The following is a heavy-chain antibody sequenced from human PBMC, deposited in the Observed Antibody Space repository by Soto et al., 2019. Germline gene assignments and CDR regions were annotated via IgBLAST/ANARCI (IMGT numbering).Heavy chain of an antibody. CDR2: IYNSGST. CDR3: ARDRAFCSGRSCSSPPDYYYYMDV. D-gene: IGHD2-15*01. V-gene: IGHV4-59*01. CDR1: GVSISSSY. J-gene: IGHJ6*03. Sequence: QVQLQESGPGLVKPSETLSLTCTVSGVSISSSYWSWIRQPPGKGLEWIGYIYNSGSTNYNPSLTSRVTISVDTSKNQVSLGLSSVTAADTAVYYCARDRAFCSGRSCSSPPDYYYYMDVWGKGTTVTVS.